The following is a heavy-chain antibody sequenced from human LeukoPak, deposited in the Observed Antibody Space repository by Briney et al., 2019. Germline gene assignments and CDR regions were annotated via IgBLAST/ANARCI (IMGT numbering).Heavy chain of an antibody. J-gene: IGHJ4*02. CDR2: ISGSGGST. V-gene: IGHV3-23*01. CDR3: AKAQYYYDSSGPPGDY. Sequence: GGSLRLSCAASGFTFSSYAMSWVRQAPGKGLEWVSAISGSGGSTYHADSVKGRFTISRDNSKNTLYLQMNSLRAEDTAVYYCAKAQYYYDSSGPPGDYWGQGTLVTVSS. D-gene: IGHD3-22*01. CDR1: GFTFSSYA.